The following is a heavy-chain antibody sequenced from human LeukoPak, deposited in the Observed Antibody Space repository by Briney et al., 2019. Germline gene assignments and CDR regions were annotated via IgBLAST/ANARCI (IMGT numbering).Heavy chain of an antibody. CDR2: FDPEDGET. CDR3: ARDPEYYDYVWGSYRYHYFDY. V-gene: IGHV1-24*01. D-gene: IGHD3-16*02. CDR1: GYTLTELS. Sequence: ASVKVSCKVSGYTLTELSIHWVRQAPGKGLEWMGSFDPEDGETIYAQKFQGRVTITADKSTSTAYMELSSLRSEDTAVYYCARDPEYYDYVWGSYRYHYFDYWGQGTLVTVSS. J-gene: IGHJ4*02.